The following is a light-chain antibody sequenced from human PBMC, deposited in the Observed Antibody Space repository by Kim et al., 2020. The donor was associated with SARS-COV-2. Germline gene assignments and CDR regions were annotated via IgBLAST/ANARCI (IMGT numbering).Light chain of an antibody. Sequence: DIQMTQSPSSLSASIGDRVTITCRASQSISNYVNWYQHKPGNAPDLLIYGASSLQSGVPSRFSGSGFGTDFTLTITSLQPEDFATYYCQQSYLALRTLGGGNKLEIK. CDR2: GAS. CDR1: QSISNY. CDR3: QQSYLALRT. V-gene: IGKV1-39*01. J-gene: IGKJ4*01.